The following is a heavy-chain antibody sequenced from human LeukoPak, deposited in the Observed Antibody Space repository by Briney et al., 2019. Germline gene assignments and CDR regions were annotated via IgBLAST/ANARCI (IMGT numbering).Heavy chain of an antibody. J-gene: IGHJ4*02. CDR2: ISDGGGST. Sequence: QSGGSLRLSCAASGFTFSIYVMSGVRQAPGKGLEWFSGISDGGGSTFYADSVKGRFTLSRDNYKNTLFLQMNSLRAEDTAMYYCAKPGSSAGSRRHYFDSWGQGTLVTVSS. CDR1: GFTFSIYV. D-gene: IGHD2-15*01. V-gene: IGHV3-23*01. CDR3: AKPGSSAGSRRHYFDS.